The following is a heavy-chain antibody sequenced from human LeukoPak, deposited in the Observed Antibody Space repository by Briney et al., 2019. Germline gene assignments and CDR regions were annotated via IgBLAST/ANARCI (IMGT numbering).Heavy chain of an antibody. J-gene: IGHJ4*02. Sequence: GGSLRLSCAASGFTFDDYAMHWVRQAPGKGLEWVSGISWNSGSIGYADSVKGRFTISRDNAKNSLYLQTNSLRAEDTALYYCAAAGVVTAIGNDYWGQGTLVTVSS. D-gene: IGHD2-21*02. CDR3: AAAGVVTAIGNDY. CDR2: ISWNSGSI. V-gene: IGHV3-9*01. CDR1: GFTFDDYA.